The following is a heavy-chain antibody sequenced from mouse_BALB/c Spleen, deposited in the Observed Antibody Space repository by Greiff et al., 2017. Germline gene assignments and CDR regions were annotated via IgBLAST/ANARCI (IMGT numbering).Heavy chain of an antibody. V-gene: IGHV5-4*02. CDR3: ARGGYGSSPWFAY. CDR2: ISDGGSYT. J-gene: IGHJ3*01. D-gene: IGHD1-1*01. Sequence: EVQGVESGGGLVKPGGSLKLSCAASGFTFSDYYMYWVRQTLEKRLEWVATISDGGSYTYYPDSVKGRFTISRDNAKNNLYLQMSSLKSEDTAMYYCARGGYGSSPWFAYWGQGTLVTVSA. CDR1: GFTFSDYY.